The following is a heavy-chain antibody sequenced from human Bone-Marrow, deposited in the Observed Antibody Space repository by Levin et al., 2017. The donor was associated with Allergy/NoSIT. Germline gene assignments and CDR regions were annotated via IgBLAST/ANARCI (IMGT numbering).Heavy chain of an antibody. Sequence: SETLSLTCTVSGGSISSSTYYWGWIRQPPGTGLEWIGSIYYSGSTYYNPSLKSRVTLPFDTSKNQFSLKLTSVTAADTAVYYCARDVIRDDSGYTYYFDYWGQGTPVTVSS. V-gene: IGHV4-39*07. CDR3: ARDVIRDDSGYTYYFDY. CDR2: IYYSGST. CDR1: GGSISSSTYY. J-gene: IGHJ4*02. D-gene: IGHD3-22*01.